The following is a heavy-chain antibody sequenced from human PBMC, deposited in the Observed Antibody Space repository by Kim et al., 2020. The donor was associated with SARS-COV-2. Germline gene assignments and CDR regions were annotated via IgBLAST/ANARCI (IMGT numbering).Heavy chain of an antibody. CDR3: ARGGDILDV. Sequence: GNTNYAPKLQGRVTMTTDTSTSTAYMELRSLRSDDTAVYYCARGGDILDVWGQGTTVTVSS. CDR2: GNT. V-gene: IGHV1-18*01. D-gene: IGHD3-9*01. J-gene: IGHJ6*02.